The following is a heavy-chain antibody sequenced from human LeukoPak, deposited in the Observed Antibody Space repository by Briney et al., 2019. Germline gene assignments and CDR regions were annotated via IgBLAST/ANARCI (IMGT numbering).Heavy chain of an antibody. D-gene: IGHD6-19*01. J-gene: IGHJ4*02. CDR2: ISSSGSTI. CDR3: AKVRTPRSGWYAFDY. Sequence: GGSLRLSCAASGFTFSDYYMSWIRQAPGKGLEGVSYISSSGSTIYYADSVKGRFTISKDNAKNSLYLQMNSLRAEDTAVYYCAKVRTPRSGWYAFDYWGQGTLVTVSS. V-gene: IGHV3-11*01. CDR1: GFTFSDYY.